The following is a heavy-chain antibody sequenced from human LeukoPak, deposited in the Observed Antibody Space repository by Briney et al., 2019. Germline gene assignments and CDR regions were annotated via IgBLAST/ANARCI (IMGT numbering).Heavy chain of an antibody. V-gene: IGHV5-51*01. J-gene: IGHJ4*02. CDR1: GYIFTNYW. D-gene: IGHD1-26*01. Sequence: GESLKISCKVSGYIFTNYWIGWVRQMPGKGLEWMGIIYPDDSDTRYSPSFQGQVTISADKSISTAYLQWSSLRASDTAIYYCARRPGGSGSYPFDSWGQGTLVTVSS. CDR3: ARRPGGSGSYPFDS. CDR2: IYPDDSDT.